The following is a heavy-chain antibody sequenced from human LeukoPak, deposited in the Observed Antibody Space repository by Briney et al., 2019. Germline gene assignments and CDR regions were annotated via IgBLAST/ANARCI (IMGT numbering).Heavy chain of an antibody. CDR1: GFTFSSLA. CDR2: VSGSGGST. J-gene: IGHJ4*02. D-gene: IGHD5-18*01. CDR3: AKDTVLRGYSYGYDY. V-gene: IGHV3-23*01. Sequence: GGSLRLSCAASGFTFSSLAMSWVRQAPGKGLEWVSGVSGSGGSTYYADSVKGRFTISRDNSKNTMHLQMNSLRAEDTAVYYSAKDTVLRGYSYGYDYWGQGTLVTVSS.